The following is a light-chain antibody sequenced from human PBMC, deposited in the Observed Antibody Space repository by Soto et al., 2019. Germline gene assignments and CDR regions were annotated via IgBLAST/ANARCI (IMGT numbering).Light chain of an antibody. J-gene: IGKJ1*01. CDR3: QQYNSWPPWT. V-gene: IGKV3-15*01. CDR2: GAA. Sequence: EIVMPQSPATLSVSPGERATLSCRASQSVSSKLAWYQQKPGQAPMLLILGAATRATGIPARFSGSGSGTEFTLTISSLQSEDFAIYYCQQYNSWPPWTFGQGTKVEIK. CDR1: QSVSSK.